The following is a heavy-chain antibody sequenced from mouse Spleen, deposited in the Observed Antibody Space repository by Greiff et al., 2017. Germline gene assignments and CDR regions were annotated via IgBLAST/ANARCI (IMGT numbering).Heavy chain of an antibody. J-gene: IGHJ4*01. D-gene: IGHD1-2*01. CDR1: GYTFTDYN. Sequence: EVQLQESGPELVKPGASVKIPCKASGYTFTDYNMDWVKQSPGKSLEWIGDINPNNGGTIYNQKFKGKATLTVDKSSSTAYMELRSLTSEDTAVYYCARRYYGYYAMDYWGQGTSVTVSS. V-gene: IGHV1-18*01. CDR3: ARRYYGYYAMDY. CDR2: INPNNGGT.